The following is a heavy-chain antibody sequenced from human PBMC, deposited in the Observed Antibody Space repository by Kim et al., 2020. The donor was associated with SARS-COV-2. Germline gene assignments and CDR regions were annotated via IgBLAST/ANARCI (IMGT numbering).Heavy chain of an antibody. CDR2: IYYTGST. CDR1: GGPISSTSFY. D-gene: IGHD2-21*02. J-gene: IGHJ6*02. CDR3: GRQNMGIGVVSASQSRYGMNV. V-gene: IGHV4-39*01. Sequence: SETLSLTCSVSGGPISSTSFYWAWIRQPPGKGLEWIGSIYYTGSTYYNPSLKSRVSISVDTSRIQFSLNLSSVTAADTAIYYCGRQNMGIGVVSASQSRYGMNVWGQGTSVTVPS.